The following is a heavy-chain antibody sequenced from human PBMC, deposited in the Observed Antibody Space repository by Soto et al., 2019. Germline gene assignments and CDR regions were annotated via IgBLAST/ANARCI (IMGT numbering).Heavy chain of an antibody. V-gene: IGHV3-53*01. J-gene: IGHJ4*02. CDR1: GFTVSNNY. CDR2: IYSGGYT. D-gene: IGHD3-10*01. Sequence: EVQLVESGGGLIQPGGSLRLSCAVSGFTVSNNYMSWVRQAPGKGLEGVSVIYSGGYTAYGDSVKGRFTISRDNSKNTIYLQTKRLGAAAPAFFYWATHPGGGGYWGQGTLVTVSS. CDR3: ATHPGGGGY.